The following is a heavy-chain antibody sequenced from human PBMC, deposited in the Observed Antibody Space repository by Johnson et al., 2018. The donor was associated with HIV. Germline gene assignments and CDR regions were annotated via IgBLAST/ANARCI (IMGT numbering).Heavy chain of an antibody. Sequence: EKLVESGGGVVRPGGSLRLSCAASGFTFDDHGMSWVRQGSGKRLEWVSGMNWNGANAGYADPVKDGFTIFRDNDKNSLYIQMSGLREEDTAVYYCASLVGSSSGEAFDIWGQGTMVTVSS. V-gene: IGHV3-20*04. CDR1: GFTFDDHG. CDR2: MNWNGANA. J-gene: IGHJ3*02. D-gene: IGHD6-6*01. CDR3: ASLVGSSSGEAFDI.